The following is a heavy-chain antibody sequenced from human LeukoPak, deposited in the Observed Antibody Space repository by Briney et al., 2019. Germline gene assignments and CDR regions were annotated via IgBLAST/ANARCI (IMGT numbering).Heavy chain of an antibody. D-gene: IGHD1-26*01. Sequence: GGSLRLSCAASGFTFSSYSMNWVRQAPGKGLEWVAVISYDGSNKYYADSVKGRFTISRDNSKNTLYLQMNSLRAEDMAVYYCARDRSFSYWGQGTLVTVSS. CDR1: GFTFSSYS. CDR2: ISYDGSNK. V-gene: IGHV3-30*03. CDR3: ARDRSFSY. J-gene: IGHJ4*02.